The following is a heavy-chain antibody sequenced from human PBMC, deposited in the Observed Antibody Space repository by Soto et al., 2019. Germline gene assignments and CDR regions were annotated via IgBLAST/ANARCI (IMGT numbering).Heavy chain of an antibody. CDR2: VSSYNGNT. D-gene: IGHD3-10*01. CDR1: GYTFTDHG. Sequence: GASVKVSCKTSGYTFTDHGIDWVRQAPGQGLEWVGWVSSYNGNTNYAYNLKDRVIMTTDASTSTAYMELRGLRSDDTAVYYCAREVAGSYYPANFWRQGSPVTVSS. V-gene: IGHV1-18*01. J-gene: IGHJ4*02. CDR3: AREVAGSYYPANF.